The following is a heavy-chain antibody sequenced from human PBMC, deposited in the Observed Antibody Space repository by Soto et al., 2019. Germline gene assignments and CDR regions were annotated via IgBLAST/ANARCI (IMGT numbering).Heavy chain of an antibody. CDR3: ARDPLRYFDGGDGMDV. CDR2: IYHSGST. Sequence: SETLSLTCAVSGGSISSGGYSWSWIRQPPGKGLEWIGYIYHSGSTYYNPSLKSRVTISVDTSKNQFSLKLSSVTAADTAVYYCARDPLRYFDGGDGMDVWGQGPTVTVSS. CDR1: GGSISSGGYS. V-gene: IGHV4-30-2*01. J-gene: IGHJ6*02. D-gene: IGHD3-9*01.